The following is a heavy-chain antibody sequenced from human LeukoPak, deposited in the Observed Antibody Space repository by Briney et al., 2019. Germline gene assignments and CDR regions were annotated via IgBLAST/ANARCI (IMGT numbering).Heavy chain of an antibody. CDR3: ARGPWAAVAENHDAFDI. V-gene: IGHV3-53*01. CDR2: IYSGGSR. D-gene: IGHD6-25*01. J-gene: IGHJ3*02. Sequence: GGSLRLSCAASGFTFSGNYMSWVRQAPGKGLEWVSVIYSGGSRYYSDSVPRPFTISTDNSTHTLYLQMNRLRGEHTAVYYCARGPWAAVAENHDAFDIWGQGTLVTVSS. CDR1: GFTFSGNY.